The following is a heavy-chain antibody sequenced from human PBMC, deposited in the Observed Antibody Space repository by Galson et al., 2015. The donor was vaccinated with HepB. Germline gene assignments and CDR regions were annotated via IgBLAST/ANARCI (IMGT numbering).Heavy chain of an antibody. CDR3: ARDAATGFFFDS. D-gene: IGHD6-13*01. CDR1: GFTFSSYW. J-gene: IGHJ4*02. Sequence: SLRLSCAASGFTFSSYWMHWVRHAPGKGLVWVSRINSDGSSTSYADSVKGRFTISRDNAKNTLYLQMNSLRAEDTAVYYCARDAATGFFFDSWGQGTLVTVTS. V-gene: IGHV3-74*01. CDR2: INSDGSST.